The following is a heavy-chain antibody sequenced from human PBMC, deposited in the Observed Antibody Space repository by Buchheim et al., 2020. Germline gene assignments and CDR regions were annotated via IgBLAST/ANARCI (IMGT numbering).Heavy chain of an antibody. CDR1: GYTFSNYY. Sequence: QVQLVQSGAEVKKPGASVKVSRKASGYTFSNYYIHWVRQAPGQGLEWMGIVNPSGGGTSYPQKFQGRVTMTRDTSTSTVYMKLSSLRSEDTAVYYCARGGGDIVVVPASIHVHYLDVWGKGTT. CDR2: VNPSGGGT. CDR3: ARGGGDIVVVPASIHVHYLDV. D-gene: IGHD2-2*02. V-gene: IGHV1-46*01. J-gene: IGHJ6*03.